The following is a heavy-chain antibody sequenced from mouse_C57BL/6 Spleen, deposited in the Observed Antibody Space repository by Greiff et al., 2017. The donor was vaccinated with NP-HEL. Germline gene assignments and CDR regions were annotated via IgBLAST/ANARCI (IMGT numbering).Heavy chain of an antibody. Sequence: VKLQQPGAELVMPGASVKLSCKASGYTFTSYWMHWVKQRPGQGLEWIGEIDPSDSYTNYNQKFKGKSTLTVDKSSSTAYMQLSSLTSEDSAVYYCARRTETRGYFDYWGQGTTLTVSS. CDR1: GYTFTSYW. CDR2: IDPSDSYT. V-gene: IGHV1-69*01. J-gene: IGHJ2*01. CDR3: ARRTETRGYFDY.